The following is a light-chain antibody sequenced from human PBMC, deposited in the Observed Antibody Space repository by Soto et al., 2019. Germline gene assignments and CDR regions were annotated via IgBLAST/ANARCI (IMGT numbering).Light chain of an antibody. CDR1: QSVSSK. CDR2: AAS. J-gene: IGKJ1*01. Sequence: EIVMTQSPATLSVSPGERATLSCRASQSVSSKLAWYQQKPGQGPRLLIFAASSRATGIPARFSGGGSGTEFTLTINSLQSEDFAVYYCQQYDNWPRTFGQGTKVDIK. V-gene: IGKV3-15*01. CDR3: QQYDNWPRT.